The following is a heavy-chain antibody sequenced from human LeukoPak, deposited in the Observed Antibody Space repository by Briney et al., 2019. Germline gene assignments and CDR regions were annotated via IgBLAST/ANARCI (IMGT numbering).Heavy chain of an antibody. D-gene: IGHD1-26*01. J-gene: IGHJ4*02. CDR3: AKPSGSGVDY. V-gene: IGHV3-30*02. CDR1: GFMFNTHD. Sequence: GGSLRLSCGASGFMFNTHDMHWVRQAPGKGLERVAFIRYDGTYTYYADSVKGRFTISRDNSRNTLYLQMNSLRREDTAVYYCAKPSGSGVDYWGQGTRITVSS. CDR2: IRYDGTYT.